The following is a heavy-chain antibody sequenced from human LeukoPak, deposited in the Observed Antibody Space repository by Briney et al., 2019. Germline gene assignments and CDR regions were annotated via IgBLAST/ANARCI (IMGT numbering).Heavy chain of an antibody. CDR3: ARSVRGAFDI. CDR2: IYTSGST. V-gene: IGHV4-61*02. Sequence: SETLSLTCTVSGGSISSSSYYWGWIRQPPGKGLEWIGRIYTSGSTNYNPSLKSRVTISVDTSKNQFSLKLSSVTAADTAVYYCARSVRGAFDIWGQGTMVTVSS. J-gene: IGHJ3*02. CDR1: GGSISSSSYY.